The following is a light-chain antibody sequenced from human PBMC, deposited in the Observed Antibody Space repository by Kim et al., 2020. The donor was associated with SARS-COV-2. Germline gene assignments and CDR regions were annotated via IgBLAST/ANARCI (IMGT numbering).Light chain of an antibody. CDR3: DSYTTSNTWV. J-gene: IGLJ3*02. CDR2: EVS. Sequence: SYTTPCTGTGGDVVVYNYVSWYQQYPGKAPKRMLYEVSQRPSGVSHRFSGSKSGNTASLTISGLQAEDEADYYCDSYTTSNTWVFGGGTQLTVL. CDR1: GGDVVVYNY. V-gene: IGLV2-14*01.